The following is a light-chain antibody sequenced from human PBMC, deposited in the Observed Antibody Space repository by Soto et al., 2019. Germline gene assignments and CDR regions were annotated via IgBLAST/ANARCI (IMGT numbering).Light chain of an antibody. V-gene: IGLV2-14*01. CDR2: EVS. CDR3: SSYTSINTVL. J-gene: IGLJ2*01. CDR1: SSDVGGYKY. Sequence: HSVPTQPASVSGSPGQSITISCTGTSSDVGGYKYVSWYQQHPGKAPKLMIYEVSNRPSGVSNRFSGSKSGNTASLTISGLQAEDEADYYCSSYTSINTVLFGGGTKLTVL.